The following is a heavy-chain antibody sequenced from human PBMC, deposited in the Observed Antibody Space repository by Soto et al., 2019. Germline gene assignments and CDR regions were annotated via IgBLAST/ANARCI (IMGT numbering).Heavy chain of an antibody. CDR3: AHAVDTAMAYYFDY. CDR1: GFSLSTSGVG. D-gene: IGHD5-18*01. Sequence: QITLKESGPTLVKPTQTLTLTCTFSGFSLSTSGVGVGWIRQPPAKALEWLALIYWDDDKRYSPSLKSRLTITKDTSKNQVVLTMTNMDPVDTATYYCAHAVDTAMAYYFDYWGQGTLVTFSS. V-gene: IGHV2-5*02. CDR2: IYWDDDK. J-gene: IGHJ4*02.